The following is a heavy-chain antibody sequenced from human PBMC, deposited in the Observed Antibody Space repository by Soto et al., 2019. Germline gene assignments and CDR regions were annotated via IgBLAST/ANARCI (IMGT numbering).Heavy chain of an antibody. CDR1: GGSISSSSYY. D-gene: IGHD5-12*01. Sequence: QLQLQESGPGLVKPSETLSLTCTVSGGSISSSSYYWGWIRQPPGKGLEWIGSIYYSGSTYYNPSLKGRVTIXXDXSXXQFSLKLSSVTAADTAVYYCARGGEMATINWYFDLWGRGTLVTVSS. J-gene: IGHJ2*01. V-gene: IGHV4-39*01. CDR3: ARGGEMATINWYFDL. CDR2: IYYSGST.